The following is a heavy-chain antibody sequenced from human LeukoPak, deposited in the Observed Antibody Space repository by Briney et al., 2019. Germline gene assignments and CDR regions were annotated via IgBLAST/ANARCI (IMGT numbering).Heavy chain of an antibody. CDR2: INPSGGST. V-gene: IGHV1-46*01. CDR3: ARDHNTRYFDY. Sequence: ASVKVSCKASGYTFTSYYMRWVRQAPGQGLEWMGIINPSGGSTSYAQKFQGRVTMTRDTSTSTVYMELSSLRSEDTAVYYCARDHNTRYFDYWGQGTLVTVSS. J-gene: IGHJ4*02. D-gene: IGHD2-2*02. CDR1: GYTFTSYY.